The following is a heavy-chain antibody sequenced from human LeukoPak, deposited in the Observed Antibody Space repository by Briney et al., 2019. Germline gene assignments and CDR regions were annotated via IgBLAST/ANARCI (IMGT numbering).Heavy chain of an antibody. V-gene: IGHV3-23*01. Sequence: GGSLRLSCAASGFTFSGYVMNGVGQAPGKGLEWVSVISGGGGNTYYADSVKGRFTISRDNSKTTLFLRMNSLRDEDTAEYYSAKGGYCSRTSCYVGWFDPWGQGTLVTVSS. CDR3: AKGGYCSRTSCYVGWFDP. CDR1: GFTFSGYV. CDR2: ISGGGGNT. D-gene: IGHD2-2*01. J-gene: IGHJ5*02.